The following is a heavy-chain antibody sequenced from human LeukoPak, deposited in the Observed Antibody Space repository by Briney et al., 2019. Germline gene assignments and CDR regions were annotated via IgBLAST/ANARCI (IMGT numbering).Heavy chain of an antibody. D-gene: IGHD3-3*01. CDR3: TNGDFDFWSEQFDY. V-gene: IGHV3-23*01. Sequence: GGSLRLSCVASGLNFKTFAMSWVRQAPGKGLEWVSTISGSGDRIFYVDSVKGRFTISRDNFKNTVDLEMNNLRVEDTVVYYCTNGDFDFWSEQFDYWGQGSLVTVSS. J-gene: IGHJ4*02. CDR2: ISGSGDRI. CDR1: GLNFKTFA.